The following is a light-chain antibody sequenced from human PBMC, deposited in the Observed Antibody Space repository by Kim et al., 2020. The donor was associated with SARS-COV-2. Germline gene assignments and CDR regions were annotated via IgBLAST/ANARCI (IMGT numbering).Light chain of an antibody. CDR1: QSVLYSSNNKNY. V-gene: IGKV4-1*01. CDR2: WAS. J-gene: IGKJ2*01. Sequence: DIVMTQSPDSLAVSLGERATINCKSSQSVLYSSNNKNYLAWYQQKPGQPPKLLIYWASTRDSGVPDRFSGSGSGTDFTLTISSLQAEDVAVYYCQHYYYNPPYTFGQGTKLEI. CDR3: QHYYYNPPYT.